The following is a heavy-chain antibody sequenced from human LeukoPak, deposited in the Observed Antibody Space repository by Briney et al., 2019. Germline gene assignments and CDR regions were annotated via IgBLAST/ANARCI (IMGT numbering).Heavy chain of an antibody. V-gene: IGHV3-15*01. Sequence: GGSLRLSCAASGFTFSNAYLSWVRQAPGKGLEWVGRVKSKTDGGTADHAAPVKGRFTISRDDSQNTLYLQMNSLKTEDTAFYYCTTSIAVAEYDYWGQGTLVTVSS. D-gene: IGHD6-19*01. CDR1: GFTFSNAY. CDR3: TTSIAVAEYDY. J-gene: IGHJ4*02. CDR2: VKSKTDGGTA.